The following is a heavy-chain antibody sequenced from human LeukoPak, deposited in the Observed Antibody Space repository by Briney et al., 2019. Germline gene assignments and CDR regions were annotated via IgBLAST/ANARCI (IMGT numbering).Heavy chain of an antibody. Sequence: GGSLRLSCAASGFTFSSYAMSWVRQAPGKGLEWVSAISGSGGSTYYADSVKGRFTISRDNSKNTLYLQMNSLGAEDTAVYYCAKQYSSGSFHFDYWGQGTLVTVSS. CDR2: ISGSGGST. V-gene: IGHV3-23*01. CDR1: GFTFSSYA. CDR3: AKQYSSGSFHFDY. D-gene: IGHD6-19*01. J-gene: IGHJ4*02.